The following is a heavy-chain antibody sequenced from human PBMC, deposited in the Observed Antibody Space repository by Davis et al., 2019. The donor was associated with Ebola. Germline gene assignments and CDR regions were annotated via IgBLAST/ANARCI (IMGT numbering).Heavy chain of an antibody. CDR2: TRNRANSYTT. Sequence: PGGSLRLSCAASGFTFSDHYMDWVRQAPGKGLEWLGRTRNRANSYTTEYAASVKGRFTISRDDSKNSLYLQMNSLETEDTAVYYCVGGSVNTAFRAFEIWGQGTMVTVSS. J-gene: IGHJ3*02. D-gene: IGHD5-18*01. CDR3: VGGSVNTAFRAFEI. V-gene: IGHV3-72*01. CDR1: GFTFSDHY.